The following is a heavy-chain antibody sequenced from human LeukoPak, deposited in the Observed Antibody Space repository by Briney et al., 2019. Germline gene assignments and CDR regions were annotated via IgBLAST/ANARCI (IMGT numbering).Heavy chain of an antibody. Sequence: PSETLSLTCAVYGGSFSGYYWSWIRQPPGKGLEWIGEINHSGSTNYNPSLKSRVTISVDTSKNHFSLKLSSVAAADTAVYYCARGRNVLRYFDWLSFFAYWGQGTLVTVSS. J-gene: IGHJ4*02. D-gene: IGHD3-9*01. CDR1: GGSFSGYY. V-gene: IGHV4-34*01. CDR2: INHSGST. CDR3: ARGRNVLRYFDWLSFFAY.